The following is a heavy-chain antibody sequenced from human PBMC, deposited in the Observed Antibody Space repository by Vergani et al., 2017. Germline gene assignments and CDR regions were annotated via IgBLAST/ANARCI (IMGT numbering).Heavy chain of an antibody. Sequence: QVQLVQSGAEVKKPGASVKVSCKVSGYTLTELSMHWVRQAPGKGLEWMGWINPNSGGTNYAQKFQGRVTMTRDTSISTAYMELSRLRSDDTAVYYCARGKYSGSYLDWGQGTLVTVSS. V-gene: IGHV1-2*02. CDR3: ARGKYSGSYLD. CDR2: INPNSGGT. D-gene: IGHD1-26*01. CDR1: GYTLTELS. J-gene: IGHJ4*02.